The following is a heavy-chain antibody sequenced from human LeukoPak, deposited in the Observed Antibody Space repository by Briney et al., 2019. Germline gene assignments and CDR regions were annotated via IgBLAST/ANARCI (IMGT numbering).Heavy chain of an antibody. CDR2: IIPIFGTA. J-gene: IGHJ4*02. Sequence: SVKVSCKASGGTFSSYAISWVRQAPGQGLEWMGGIIPIFGTANYAQKFQGRVTITADESTSTAYMELSSLRSEDTAVYYCARGGRAAAGAVQYYFDYWGQGTLVTVSS. CDR1: GGTFSSYA. D-gene: IGHD6-13*01. CDR3: ARGGRAAAGAVQYYFDY. V-gene: IGHV1-69*13.